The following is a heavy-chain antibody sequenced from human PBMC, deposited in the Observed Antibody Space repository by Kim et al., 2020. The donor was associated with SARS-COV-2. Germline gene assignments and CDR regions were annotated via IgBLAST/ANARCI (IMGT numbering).Heavy chain of an antibody. V-gene: IGHV3-11*05. CDR3: ARDRLAGHNGISAY. CDR1: GYRFTDYY. CDR2: ISGSSSYI. D-gene: IGHD1-20*01. J-gene: IGHJ4*02. Sequence: GGSLRLSCAASGYRFTDYYMSWIRQAPGKGLEWVSSISGSSSYILYADSVKGRFTISRDNAKNSLYLQMNSLRPEDTALYYCARDRLAGHNGISAYWGQGTLVTVSS.